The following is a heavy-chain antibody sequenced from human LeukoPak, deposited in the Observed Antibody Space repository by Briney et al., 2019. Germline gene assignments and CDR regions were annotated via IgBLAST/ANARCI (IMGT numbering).Heavy chain of an antibody. Sequence: ASVKVSCKPSGYTFTDCYIHWMRQAPGQGLEWMGWINPYGGGTIFARKFQGRVTMTGDTSISTVYMDLTRLTSDDTAVYYCARGPNTGGHDYWGQGTLVTVSS. V-gene: IGHV1-2*02. CDR3: ARGPNTGGHDY. CDR2: INPYGGGT. CDR1: GYTFTDCY. D-gene: IGHD2-8*02. J-gene: IGHJ4*02.